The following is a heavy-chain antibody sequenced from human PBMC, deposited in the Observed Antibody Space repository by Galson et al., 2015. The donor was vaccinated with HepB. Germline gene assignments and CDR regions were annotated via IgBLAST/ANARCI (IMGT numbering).Heavy chain of an antibody. CDR2: IYPADSDT. Sequence: QPGAEVIKPGESLKISCKGSGYSFPNYWIGWVRQIPGKGLEWMGVIYPADSDTRYSPSFQGQVTISADKSISTTYLQWSTLKASDTAMYYCARLPGDSYFYYWGQGTLVTVSS. CDR3: ARLPGDSYFYY. D-gene: IGHD3-3*01. V-gene: IGHV5-51*01. J-gene: IGHJ4*01. CDR1: GYSFPNYW.